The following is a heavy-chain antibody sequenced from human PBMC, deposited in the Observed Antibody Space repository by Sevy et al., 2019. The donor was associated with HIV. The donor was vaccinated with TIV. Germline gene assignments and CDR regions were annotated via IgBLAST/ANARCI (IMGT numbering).Heavy chain of an antibody. CDR1: GFIFSTYG. CDR2: ISFEGSDK. J-gene: IGHJ6*02. Sequence: GGSLRLSCAASGFIFSTYGIHWVRQAPGKGLEWVAVISFEGSDKYYADSVRGRFTISRDNSKNTLYLKMNSLRVEETAIYYCAKMQGGSYNYYGMDVWGQGTTVTVSS. CDR3: AKMQGGSYNYYGMDV. V-gene: IGHV3-30*18. D-gene: IGHD1-26*01.